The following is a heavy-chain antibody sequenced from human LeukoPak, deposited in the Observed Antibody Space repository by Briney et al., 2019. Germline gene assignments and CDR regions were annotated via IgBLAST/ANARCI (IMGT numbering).Heavy chain of an antibody. CDR1: DGSIRSNNYF. D-gene: IGHD6-19*01. Sequence: SETLSLTCTVYDGSIRSNNYFWGWIRQPPGKGLEWIGTIYYSRSTYYNPSLKSRVTISVDTSKNQFSLRLSSVTAADTAVYYCARHDSSGQYFQHWGQGTLVTVSS. CDR3: ARHDSSGQYFQH. CDR2: IYYSRST. V-gene: IGHV4-39*01. J-gene: IGHJ1*01.